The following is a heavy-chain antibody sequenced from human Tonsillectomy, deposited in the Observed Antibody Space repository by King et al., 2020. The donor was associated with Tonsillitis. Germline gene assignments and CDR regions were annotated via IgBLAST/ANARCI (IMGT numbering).Heavy chain of an antibody. D-gene: IGHD2-2*01. CDR2: IYYSGST. Sequence: PLQESGPGLVKPSETLSLTCTVSGGSMSNHYWSWLRQPPGKGLEWIGYIYYSGSTKYNPSLKSRVTISMDTSKNQFSLRLSSVTAADSAVYYCAREYCNNTSCYFFDYWGQGTLVTVSS. V-gene: IGHV4-59*11. J-gene: IGHJ4*02. CDR1: GGSMSNHY. CDR3: AREYCNNTSCYFFDY.